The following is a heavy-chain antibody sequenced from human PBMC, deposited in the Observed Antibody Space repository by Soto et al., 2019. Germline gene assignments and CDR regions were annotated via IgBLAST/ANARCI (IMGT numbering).Heavy chain of an antibody. D-gene: IGHD3-10*01. Sequence: EVQLLESGGDLVQPGGSLRLSCTTSGFRFSDSAMDWVRQAPGKGLEWVSSIGFTTTYYADSVKGRFIITRDNTKNTVYLQMNNLRVEDTAVYYCAMIPPCMVRTPGDHWGQGTPVIVSS. CDR1: GFRFSDSA. CDR3: AMIPPCMVRTPGDH. J-gene: IGHJ4*02. V-gene: IGHV3-23*01. CDR2: IGFTTT.